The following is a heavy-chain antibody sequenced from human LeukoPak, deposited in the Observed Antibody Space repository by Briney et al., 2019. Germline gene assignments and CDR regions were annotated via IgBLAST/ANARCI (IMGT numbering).Heavy chain of an antibody. D-gene: IGHD4-17*01. Sequence: SETLSLTCTVSGGSISSYYWSWIRQPPGKGLEWIGYIYYSGSTNYNPSLKSRVTISVDTSKNQFSLKLSSVTAADTAVYYCAREPLGPYGAFGYWGQGTLVTVSS. CDR3: AREPLGPYGAFGY. V-gene: IGHV4-59*12. CDR1: GGSISSYY. J-gene: IGHJ4*02. CDR2: IYYSGST.